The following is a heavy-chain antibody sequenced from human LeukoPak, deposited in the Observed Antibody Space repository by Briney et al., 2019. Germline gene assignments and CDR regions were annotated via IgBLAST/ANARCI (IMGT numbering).Heavy chain of an antibody. CDR3: ARGGYYDILTGYSPQPKFDY. Sequence: PSQTLSLTCTVSGGSISSGNYYWSWIRQPPGKGLEWIGYIYYSGSTYYNPSLKSRVTISVDTSKNQFSLKLSSVTAADTAVYYCARGGYYDILTGYSPQPKFDYWGQGTLVTVSS. CDR1: GGSISSGNYY. D-gene: IGHD3-9*01. CDR2: IYYSGST. J-gene: IGHJ4*02. V-gene: IGHV4-30-4*01.